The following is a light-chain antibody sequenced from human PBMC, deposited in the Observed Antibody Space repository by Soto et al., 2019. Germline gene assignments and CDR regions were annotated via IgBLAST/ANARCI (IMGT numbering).Light chain of an antibody. Sequence: AIQLTQSPSSLSASVGDRVTITCRAGQDIRSDLGLYQHKPGKAPRLLIQAASSLQSGVPSRFSGSASGTEFTLTISSLQPEDLASYYCLQDHSYPWTFGQGTKVDIK. V-gene: IGKV1-6*01. CDR3: LQDHSYPWT. J-gene: IGKJ1*01. CDR1: QDIRSD. CDR2: AAS.